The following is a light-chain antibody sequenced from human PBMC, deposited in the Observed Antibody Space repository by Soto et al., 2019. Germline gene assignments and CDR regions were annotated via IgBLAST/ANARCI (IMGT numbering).Light chain of an antibody. CDR2: EVN. Sequence: QSALTRPPSASGSPGQSVTISCTGTSSDVGGYNYVSWYQQYPGKVPKLMIYEVNKRPSGVPDRFSGSKSGNTASLTVSGLQAEDEADYYCTSYAGGNNVFGTGTKVTVL. CDR1: SSDVGGYNY. CDR3: TSYAGGNNV. V-gene: IGLV2-8*01. J-gene: IGLJ1*01.